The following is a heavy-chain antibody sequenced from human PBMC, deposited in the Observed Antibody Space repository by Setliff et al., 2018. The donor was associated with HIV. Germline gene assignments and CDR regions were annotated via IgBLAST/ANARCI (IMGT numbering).Heavy chain of an antibody. J-gene: IGHJ1*01. CDR1: GGSFSNYY. CDR3: ARAGYYGSTSYWEYFQH. V-gene: IGHV4-34*01. CDR2: ITPSGAT. D-gene: IGHD3-22*01. Sequence: PSETLSLTCTVYGGSFSNYYTNWIRQPPGKGLEWIGEITPSGATNYLPSLKSRVTMSLDTSKNQFSLKLSSVTAADTAVYYCARAGYYGSTSYWEYFQHWGQGTLVTVSS.